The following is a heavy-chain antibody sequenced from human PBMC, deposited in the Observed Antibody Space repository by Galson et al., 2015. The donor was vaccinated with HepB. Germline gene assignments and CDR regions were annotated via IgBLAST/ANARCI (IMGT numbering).Heavy chain of an antibody. CDR3: ARSIYSGYDTYYFDY. CDR1: GGTFSSYA. Sequence: SVKVSCKASGGTFSSYAISWVRQAPGQGLEWMGRIIPILGIANYAQKFQGRVTITADKSSSTAYMELSSLRSEDTAVYYCARSIYSGYDTYYFDYWGQGTLVTVSS. CDR2: IIPILGIA. V-gene: IGHV1-69*04. J-gene: IGHJ4*02. D-gene: IGHD5-12*01.